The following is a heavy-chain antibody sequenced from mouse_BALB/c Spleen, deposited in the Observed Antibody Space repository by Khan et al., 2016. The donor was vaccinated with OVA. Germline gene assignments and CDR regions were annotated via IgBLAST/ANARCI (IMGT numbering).Heavy chain of an antibody. Sequence: QVQLQQSGPGLAAPSQSLSITCTTSGFSLTNYGVHWVRQPPGKGLEWLVVIWSDGSTTYNSALKSRLTITKDNSQSQVFLKMNSLQTDDTAIYFCARQPYYHYNILDYWGQGTSVTVSS. J-gene: IGHJ4*01. CDR3: ARQPYYHYNILDY. D-gene: IGHD2-4*01. CDR2: IWSDGST. V-gene: IGHV2-6-1*01. CDR1: GFSLTNYG.